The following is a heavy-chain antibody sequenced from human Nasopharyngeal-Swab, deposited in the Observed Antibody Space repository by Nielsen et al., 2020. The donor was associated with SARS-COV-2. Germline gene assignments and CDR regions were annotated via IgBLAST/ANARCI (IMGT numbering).Heavy chain of an antibody. Sequence: GESLKISCGASGFTFGSYTMSWVRQAPGRGLEWVSAITGSGDATNYADSVKGRFTISRDNSKNTLYLQMNSLRAEDTAVYYCAKYYGDYPYYYYYMDVWGKGTTVTVSS. CDR3: AKYYGDYPYYYYYMDV. D-gene: IGHD4-17*01. J-gene: IGHJ6*03. CDR1: GFTFGSYT. V-gene: IGHV3-23*01. CDR2: ITGSGDAT.